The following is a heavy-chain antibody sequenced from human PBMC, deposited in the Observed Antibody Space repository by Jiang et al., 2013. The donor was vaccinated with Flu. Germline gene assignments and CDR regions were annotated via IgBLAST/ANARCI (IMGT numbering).Heavy chain of an antibody. CDR3: ARELRHYDILTGYYYGMDV. CDR1: GFTFSSHS. D-gene: IGHD3-9*01. V-gene: IGHV3-21*01. CDR2: ISSSSSYI. J-gene: IGHJ6*02. Sequence: VQLVESGGGLVKPGGSLRLSCAASGFTFSSHSMNWVRQAPGKGLEWVSSISSSSSYIYYADSVKGRFTISRDNAKNSLYLQMNSLRAEDTAVYYCARELRHYDILTGYYYGMDVWGQGTTVTVSS.